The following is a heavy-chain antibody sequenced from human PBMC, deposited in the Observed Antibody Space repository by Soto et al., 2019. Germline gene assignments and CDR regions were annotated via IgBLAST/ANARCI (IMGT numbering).Heavy chain of an antibody. CDR1: GFTFSDYY. CDR3: ARVAQPLDYFDY. CDR2: ISSSSSYT. Sequence: QVQLVESGGGLVKPGGSLRLSCAASGFTFSDYYMSWIRQAPGKGLEWVSYISSSSSYTNYADSVKGRFTISRDNAKNSLYLQMNSLRAEDTAVYYCARVAQPLDYFDYWGQGTLVTVSS. J-gene: IGHJ4*02. D-gene: IGHD6-13*01. V-gene: IGHV3-11*05.